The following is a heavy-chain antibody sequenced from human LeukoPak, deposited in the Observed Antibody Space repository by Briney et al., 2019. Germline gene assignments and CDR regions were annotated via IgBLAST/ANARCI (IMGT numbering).Heavy chain of an antibody. CDR1: GFTFSSYS. CDR3: ARGDFSDYGDYVDAFDI. Sequence: GGSLRLSCAASGFTFSSYSMNWVRQVPGKGLQWVANIKQDGSAKFYVDSVKGRFTISRDNTKNSLYLRMNSLRVEDTAVYYCARGDFSDYGDYVDAFDIWGQGTVVTVSS. J-gene: IGHJ3*02. D-gene: IGHD4-17*01. V-gene: IGHV3-7*01. CDR2: IKQDGSAK.